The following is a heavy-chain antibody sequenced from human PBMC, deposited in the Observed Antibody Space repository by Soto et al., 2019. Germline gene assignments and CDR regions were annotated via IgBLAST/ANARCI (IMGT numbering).Heavy chain of an antibody. CDR1: GYTFTSYG. J-gene: IGHJ4*02. CDR3: ARGDDFWSGYSDFKFDY. Sequence: ASVKVTCKDSGYTFTSYGSSWVRQAPGQGLEWMGWISAYNGNTNYAQKLQGRVTMTTDTSTSTAYMELRSLRSDDTAVYYCARGDDFWSGYSDFKFDYWGQGTLVTVSS. D-gene: IGHD3-3*01. V-gene: IGHV1-18*01. CDR2: ISAYNGNT.